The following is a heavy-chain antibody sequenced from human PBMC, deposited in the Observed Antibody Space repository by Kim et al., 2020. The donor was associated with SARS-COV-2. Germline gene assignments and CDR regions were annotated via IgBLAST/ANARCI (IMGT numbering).Heavy chain of an antibody. D-gene: IGHD3-22*01. J-gene: IGHJ4*02. V-gene: IGHV3-7*01. CDR2: IKQDGSEK. CDR1: GFTFSSYW. Sequence: GGSLRLSCAASGFTFSSYWMSWVRQAPGKGLEWVANIKQDGSEKYYVDSVKGRFTISRDNAKNSLYLQMNSLRAEDTAVYYCARDFAPPTYYYDSSGYYGYWGQGTLVTVSS. CDR3: ARDFAPPTYYYDSSGYYGY.